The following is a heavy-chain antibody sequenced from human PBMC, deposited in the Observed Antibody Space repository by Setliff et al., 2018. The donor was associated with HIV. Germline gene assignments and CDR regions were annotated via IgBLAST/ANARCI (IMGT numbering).Heavy chain of an antibody. CDR1: EYDFTNYW. CDR3: VRRTWSDVRMDP. D-gene: IGHD1-1*01. CDR2: TYPAASHT. J-gene: IGHJ5*02. V-gene: IGHV5-51*01. Sequence: PGESLKISCKGPEYDFTNYWIGWVRQMPGRGLEWLGITYPAASHTIYSPSFQGQVTISVDTSITTVYLQWSSLKASDSAMCYCVRRTWSDVRMDPWGQGTLVTVSS.